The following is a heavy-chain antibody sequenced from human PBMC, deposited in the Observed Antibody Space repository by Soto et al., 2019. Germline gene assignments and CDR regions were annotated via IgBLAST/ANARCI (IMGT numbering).Heavy chain of an antibody. CDR1: GFTFSSYA. D-gene: IGHD6-19*01. CDR3: ASRSSGWYFDY. CDR2: ISGSGGST. V-gene: IGHV3-23*01. Sequence: EVQLLESGGGLVQPGGSLRLSFAASGFTFSSYAMNWVRQGPGKGLEWVSVISGSGGSTYYADSVKGRFTISRDNSKNTLYLQMNILRAEDTAVYYCASRSSGWYFDYWGQGTLVTVSS. J-gene: IGHJ4*02.